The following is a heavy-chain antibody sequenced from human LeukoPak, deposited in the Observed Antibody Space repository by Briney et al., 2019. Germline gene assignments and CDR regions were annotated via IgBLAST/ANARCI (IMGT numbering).Heavy chain of an antibody. V-gene: IGHV3-7*02. J-gene: IGHJ4*02. CDR3: ARGYGDYGKYYFDS. CDR2: IKQDGSEK. CDR1: GFSFSMYW. Sequence: GGSLRLSCAASGFSFSMYWMTWVRQAPGKGLEWVANIKQDGSEKKYVDSVKGRFTISRDNAKNSLYLQMNSLRAEDTAVYYCARGYGDYGKYYFDSWGQGTLVTVSS. D-gene: IGHD4-17*01.